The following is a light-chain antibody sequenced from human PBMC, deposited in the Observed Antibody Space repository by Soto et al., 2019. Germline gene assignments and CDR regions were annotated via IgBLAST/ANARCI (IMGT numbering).Light chain of an antibody. CDR1: QSIITY. Sequence: DIPMTQSPSTLSASVGDRVTITCRASQSIITYLNWYQQKVGRDPTLLIYAASSLQSGVPSRFSGGGSGTDFTLTISSLQPEDFAMYICQQCYSSHRTFGRGNKVEIK. CDR3: QQCYSSHRT. CDR2: AAS. V-gene: IGKV1-39*01. J-gene: IGKJ1*01.